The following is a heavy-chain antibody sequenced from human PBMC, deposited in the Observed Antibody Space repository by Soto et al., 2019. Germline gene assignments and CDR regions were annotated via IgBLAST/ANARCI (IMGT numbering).Heavy chain of an antibody. CDR1: GGTFSSYA. V-gene: IGHV1-69*13. D-gene: IGHD2-21*02. CDR3: ARSNLYGGNSVIHSDEEGYYYYYGMDV. Sequence: ASVKVSCKASGGTFSSYAISWVRQAPGQGLEWMGGIIPIFGTANYAQKFQGRVTITADESTSTAYMELSSLRSEDTAVYYCARSNLYGGNSVIHSDEEGYYYYYGMDVWGQGTTVTVSS. CDR2: IIPIFGTA. J-gene: IGHJ6*02.